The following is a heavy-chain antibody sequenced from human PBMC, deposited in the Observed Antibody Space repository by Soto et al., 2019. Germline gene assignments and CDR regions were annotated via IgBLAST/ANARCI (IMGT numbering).Heavy chain of an antibody. CDR3: PKGGVRGVIYDAFDI. V-gene: IGHV3-23*01. CDR1: GFTFSSYA. Sequence: GGSLRLSCAASGFTFSSYAMSWVRQAPGKGLEWVSAISGSGGSTYYADSVKGRFTISRDNSKNTLYLQMNSLRAEDTAVYYCPKGGVRGVIYDAFDIWGQGTMVTVSS. J-gene: IGHJ3*02. CDR2: ISGSGGST. D-gene: IGHD3-10*01.